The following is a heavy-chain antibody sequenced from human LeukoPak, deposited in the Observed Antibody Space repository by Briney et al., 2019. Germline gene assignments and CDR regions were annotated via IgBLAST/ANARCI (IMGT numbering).Heavy chain of an antibody. CDR2: ISYDGSNK. Sequence: GGSLRLSCAASGFTFSSYAMHWVRQAPGEGLEWVAVISYDGSNKYYADSVKGRFTISRDNSKNTLYLQMNSLRAEDTAVYYCARDSDVVMVATTGYYYYYGMDVWGQGTTVTVSS. V-gene: IGHV3-30*04. CDR1: GFTFSSYA. J-gene: IGHJ6*02. D-gene: IGHD5-12*01. CDR3: ARDSDVVMVATTGYYYYYGMDV.